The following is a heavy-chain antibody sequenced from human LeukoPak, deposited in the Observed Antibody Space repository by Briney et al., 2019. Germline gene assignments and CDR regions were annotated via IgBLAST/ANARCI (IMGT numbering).Heavy chain of an antibody. CDR2: ISGSGGST. CDR1: GFTFSSYA. Sequence: PGGSLRLSCAASGFTFSSYAMSWVRQAPGKGLEWVSAISGSGGSTYYADSVKGRFTISRDNSKNTLYLQVNSLRAEDTAVYYCAKDGRKAARPEGIYFDYWGQGTLVTVSS. CDR3: AKDGRKAARPEGIYFDY. D-gene: IGHD6-6*01. V-gene: IGHV3-23*01. J-gene: IGHJ4*02.